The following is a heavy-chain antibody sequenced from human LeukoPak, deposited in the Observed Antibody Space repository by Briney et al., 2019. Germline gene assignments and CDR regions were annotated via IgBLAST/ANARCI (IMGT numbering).Heavy chain of an antibody. CDR1: VFTFSSYG. CDR3: ARADGYCSGGSCYNNYYYYYMDV. CDR2: ISYDGSNK. V-gene: IGHV3-30*19. D-gene: IGHD2-15*01. Sequence: GGSLRLSCAASVFTFSSYGMYWVRQAPGKGLEWVAVISYDGSNKYYADSVKGRFTISRDNSKNTLYLQMNSLRAEDTAVYYCARADGYCSGGSCYNNYYYYYMDVWGKGTTVTVSS. J-gene: IGHJ6*03.